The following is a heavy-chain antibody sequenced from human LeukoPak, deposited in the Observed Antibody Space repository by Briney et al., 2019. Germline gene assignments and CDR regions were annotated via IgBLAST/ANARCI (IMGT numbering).Heavy chain of an antibody. CDR1: GFTVSSSH. V-gene: IGHV3-66*04. Sequence: GGSLRLSCAASGFTVSSSHMTWVRQAVGKGLEWVSFIYSGGDTSYADSVRGRFTISRDNSKNSLYLQMNSLRAEDTAVYYCATHFWSGYSPFDYWGQGTLVTVSS. J-gene: IGHJ4*02. D-gene: IGHD3-3*01. CDR3: ATHFWSGYSPFDY. CDR2: IYSGGDT.